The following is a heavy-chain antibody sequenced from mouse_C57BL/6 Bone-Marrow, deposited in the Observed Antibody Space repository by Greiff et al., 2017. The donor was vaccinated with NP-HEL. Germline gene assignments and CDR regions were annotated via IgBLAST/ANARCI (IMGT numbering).Heavy chain of an antibody. V-gene: IGHV3-6*01. CDR3: ARTVANYYAMDY. CDR1: GYSITSGYY. J-gene: IGHJ4*01. D-gene: IGHD1-1*01. Sequence: VQLKESGPGLVKPSQSLSLTCSVTGYSITSGYYWNWIRQFPGNKLEWMGYISYDGSNNYNPSLKNRISITRDTSKNQFFLKLNSVTTEDTATYYCARTVANYYAMDYWGQGTSVTVSS. CDR2: ISYDGSN.